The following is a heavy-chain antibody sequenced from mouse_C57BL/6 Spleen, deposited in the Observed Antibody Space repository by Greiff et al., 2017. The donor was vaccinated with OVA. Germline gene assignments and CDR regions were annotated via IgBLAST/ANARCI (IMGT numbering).Heavy chain of an antibody. D-gene: IGHD2-3*01. V-gene: IGHV1-54*01. J-gene: IGHJ2*01. CDR2: INPGSGGT. CDR3: ARRGDGYYVSFDY. Sequence: QVQLKQSGAELVRPGTSVKVSCKASGYAFTNYLIEWVKQRPGQGLEWIGVINPGSGGTNYNEKFKGKATLTADKSSSTAYMQLSSLTSEDSAVYFCARRGDGYYVSFDYWGQGTTLTVSS. CDR1: GYAFTNYL.